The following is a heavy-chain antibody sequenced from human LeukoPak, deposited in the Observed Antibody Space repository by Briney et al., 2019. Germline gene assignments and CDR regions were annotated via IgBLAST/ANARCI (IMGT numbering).Heavy chain of an antibody. CDR2: ISSSGSGGNT. Sequence: QAGGSLRLSCVASGVTLSNYAMSWARQAPGKGLEWVSGISSSGSGGNTYYADSVKGRFTISRDNSKNTLYLQMNSLRAEDTAVYYCAKPLPMEQWLGYFDYWGQGTLVTVSS. CDR1: GVTLSNYA. CDR3: AKPLPMEQWLGYFDY. J-gene: IGHJ4*02. D-gene: IGHD6-19*01. V-gene: IGHV3-23*01.